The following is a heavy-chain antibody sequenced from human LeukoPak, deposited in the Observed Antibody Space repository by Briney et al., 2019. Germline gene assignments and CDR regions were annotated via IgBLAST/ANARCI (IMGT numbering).Heavy chain of an antibody. J-gene: IGHJ4*02. D-gene: IGHD6-19*01. V-gene: IGHV4-39*01. CDR1: GCATRSSNYY. CDR2: IFYSGTT. Sequence: DTLSLTCTVSGCATRSSNYYWASIRQPPGKGLEWMGSIFYSGTTHYNQSLNRQITIYVDTPNNQFSLLLASLTACCPVVCSCASSGWYRGYWGQGTLVTVSS. CDR3: ASSGWYRGY.